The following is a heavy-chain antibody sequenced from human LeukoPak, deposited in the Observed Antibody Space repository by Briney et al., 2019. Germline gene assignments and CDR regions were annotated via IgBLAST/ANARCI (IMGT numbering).Heavy chain of an antibody. CDR3: ARSLRVRGVPDYMDV. D-gene: IGHD3-10*01. Sequence: GGSLRLSCAASGFIVNTNYMSWVRQAPGRGLEWVSFADSVKGRFTISRDISKNAVFLQMNSLRAEDTAVYYCARSLRVRGVPDYMDVWGKGTTVTISS. CDR1: GFIVNTNY. V-gene: IGHV3-53*01. J-gene: IGHJ6*03.